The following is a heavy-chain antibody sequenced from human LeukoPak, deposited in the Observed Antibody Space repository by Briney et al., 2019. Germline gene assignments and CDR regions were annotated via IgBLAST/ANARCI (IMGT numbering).Heavy chain of an antibody. CDR3: AKPLTTVGNNWFDP. CDR2: ISGSGGST. V-gene: IGHV3-23*01. D-gene: IGHD4-23*01. Sequence: GGSLRLSCTPSGFTFSSYAMSWVRQAPGKGLEWVSAISGSGGSTYYADSVKGRFTISRDNSKNTLYLQMNSLRAEDTAVYYCAKPLTTVGNNWFDPWGQGTLVTVSS. J-gene: IGHJ5*02. CDR1: GFTFSSYA.